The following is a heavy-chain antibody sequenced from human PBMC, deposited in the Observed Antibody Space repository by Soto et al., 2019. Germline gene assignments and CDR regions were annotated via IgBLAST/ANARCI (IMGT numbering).Heavy chain of an antibody. CDR3: ARVIEGGGPAEDDY. CDR2: IYHSGST. J-gene: IGHJ4*02. Sequence: SETLSLTCAVSGGSISSGCYSWSWFRQPPGKGLEWIGYIYHSGSTYYNPSLKSRVTISVDRSKNQFSLKLSSVTAADTATYYCARVIEGGGPAEDDYWGQGTLVTVSS. V-gene: IGHV4-30-2*01. CDR1: GGSISSGCYS. D-gene: IGHD2-21*01.